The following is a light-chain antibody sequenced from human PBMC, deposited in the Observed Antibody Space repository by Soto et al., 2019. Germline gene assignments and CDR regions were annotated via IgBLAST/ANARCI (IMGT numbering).Light chain of an antibody. CDR2: GAS. CDR1: QSVDTTF. J-gene: IGKJ1*01. CDR3: QQYMSSVT. Sequence: EIVLTQSPGSLSLSPRQLATLSCRASQSVDTTFFVWYQKKPGQAPTLLIYGASKRATGIPDGFSGSGSGTEFTLIISRLEPEDFAVYYCQQYMSSVTFGQWTQVELK. V-gene: IGKV3-20*01.